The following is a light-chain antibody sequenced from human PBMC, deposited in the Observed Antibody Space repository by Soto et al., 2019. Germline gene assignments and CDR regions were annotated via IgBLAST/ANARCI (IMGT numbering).Light chain of an antibody. CDR3: QTWGTGWV. Sequence: QLVLTQSPSASASLGASVKLTCTLSSWHSSYAIAWHQQQPEKGPRYLMKLNSDGSHSKGDGIPDRFSGSSSGAERYLTISSLQSEDEADYYCQTWGTGWVFGGGTKLTVL. CDR2: LNSDGSH. J-gene: IGLJ3*02. V-gene: IGLV4-69*01. CDR1: SWHSSYA.